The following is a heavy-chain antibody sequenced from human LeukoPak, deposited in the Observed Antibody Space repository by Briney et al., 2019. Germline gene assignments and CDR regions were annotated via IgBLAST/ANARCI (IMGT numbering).Heavy chain of an antibody. Sequence: ASVKVSCKASGYTFTSYGISWVRQAPGQGLEWMGWINPNSGGTNYAQKFQGRVTMTRDTSISTAYMELSRLRSDDTAVYYCARVGSRWPPSPAVAGGLGYWGQGTLVTVSS. V-gene: IGHV1-2*02. J-gene: IGHJ4*02. CDR1: GYTFTSYG. CDR3: ARVGSRWPPSPAVAGGLGY. CDR2: INPNSGGT. D-gene: IGHD6-19*01.